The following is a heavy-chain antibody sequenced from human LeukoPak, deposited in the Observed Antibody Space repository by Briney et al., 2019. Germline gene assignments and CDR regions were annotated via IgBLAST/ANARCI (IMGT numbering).Heavy chain of an antibody. CDR1: GYTFTSYD. Sequence: GASVKVSCKASGYTFTSYDINWVRQATGQGLEWMGWVNPNSGNTGYAQKFQGRVNMTRNASISTAYMELSSLRSEDTAVYYCARASIAVPCGYWGQGTLVTVSS. J-gene: IGHJ4*02. CDR3: ARASIAVPCGY. D-gene: IGHD6-19*01. V-gene: IGHV1-8*01. CDR2: VNPNSGNT.